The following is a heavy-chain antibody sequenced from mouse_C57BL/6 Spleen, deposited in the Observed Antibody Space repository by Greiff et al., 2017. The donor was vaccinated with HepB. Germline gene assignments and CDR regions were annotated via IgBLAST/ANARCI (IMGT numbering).Heavy chain of an antibody. Sequence: QVQLKESGAELVKPGASVKMSCKASGYTFTSYWITWVKQRPGQGLEWIGDIYPGSGSTNYNEKFKSKATLTVDTSSSTAYMQLSSLTSEDSAVYYCARRTPYGNYAYWGQGTTLTVSS. V-gene: IGHV1-55*01. CDR3: ARRTPYGNYAY. CDR2: IYPGSGST. D-gene: IGHD2-1*01. CDR1: GYTFTSYW. J-gene: IGHJ2*01.